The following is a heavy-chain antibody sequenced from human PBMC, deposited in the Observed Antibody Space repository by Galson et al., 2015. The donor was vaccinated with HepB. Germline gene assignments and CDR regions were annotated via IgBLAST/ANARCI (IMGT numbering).Heavy chain of an antibody. J-gene: IGHJ4*02. CDR2: IKSKTDGGTT. D-gene: IGHD1-26*01. V-gene: IGHV3-15*01. CDR3: TTAGVGATKETFDY. CDR1: GFTFSNAW. Sequence: SLRLSCAASGFTFSNAWMSWVRQAPGKGLEWVGRIKSKTDGGTTDYAAPVKGRLTISRDDSKNTLYLQMNSLKTEDTAVYYCTTAGVGATKETFDYWGQGTLVTVSS.